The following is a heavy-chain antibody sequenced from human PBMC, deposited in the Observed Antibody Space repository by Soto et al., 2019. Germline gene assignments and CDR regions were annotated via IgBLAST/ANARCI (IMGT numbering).Heavy chain of an antibody. Sequence: SVKVSCKASGGTFSSYAISWVRQAPGQGLESMGGIIPIFGTANYAQKFQGRVTITADESTSTAYMELSSLRSEDTAVYYCARATAAAAAGNNWFDPWGRLTLVAVCS. V-gene: IGHV1-69*13. CDR3: ARATAAAAAGNNWFDP. CDR1: GGTFSSYA. J-gene: IGHJ5*02. CDR2: IIPIFGTA. D-gene: IGHD6-13*01.